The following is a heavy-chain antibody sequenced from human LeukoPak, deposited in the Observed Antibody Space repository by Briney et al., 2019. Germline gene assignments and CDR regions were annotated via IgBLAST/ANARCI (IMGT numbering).Heavy chain of an antibody. D-gene: IGHD2-15*01. CDR3: ARGRSRRGSGGSSHAGIDY. J-gene: IGHJ4*02. Sequence: SETLSLTCTVSGGSISSYYWSWIRQPPGKGLEWIGYIYYSGSTNYNPSLKSRVTISVDTSKNQFSLKLSCVTAAHTAVYYCARGRSRRGSGGSSHAGIDYWGQGTLVTVSS. CDR1: GGSISSYY. CDR2: IYYSGST. V-gene: IGHV4-59*12.